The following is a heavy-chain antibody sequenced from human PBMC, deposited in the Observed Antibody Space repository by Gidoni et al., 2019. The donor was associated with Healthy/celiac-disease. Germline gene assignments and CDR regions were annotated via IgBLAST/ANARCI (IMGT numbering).Heavy chain of an antibody. V-gene: IGHV4-61*02. CDR3: ARGSTSQRITMIVGEGWFDP. CDR2: IYTRGST. Sequence: QVQLQESCPGLVQPSQTLSLTCTVSGGSISIGSYSLSWIRQPAGKGLEWIGRIYTRGSTNYNPSIKIRVTISVDTSKNQFSRKLSSVTAADTAVYYGARGSTSQRITMIVGEGWFDPWGQGTLVTVSS. D-gene: IGHD3-22*01. CDR1: GGSISIGSYS. J-gene: IGHJ5*02.